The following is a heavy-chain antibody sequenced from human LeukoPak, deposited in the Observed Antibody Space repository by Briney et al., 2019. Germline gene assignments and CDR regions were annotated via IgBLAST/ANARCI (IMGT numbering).Heavy chain of an antibody. CDR3: AELLEQQQVYYFDF. D-gene: IGHD6-13*01. Sequence: GGSLRLSCAASGFTFSSYAMNWVRQAPGKGLEWVSTISSSGDSTYSADSVKGRFTISRDNSKNTLSLQMKSLRAEDTAVYYCAELLEQQQVYYFDFWGQGALVTVSS. CDR2: ISSSGDST. CDR1: GFTFSSYA. V-gene: IGHV3-23*01. J-gene: IGHJ4*02.